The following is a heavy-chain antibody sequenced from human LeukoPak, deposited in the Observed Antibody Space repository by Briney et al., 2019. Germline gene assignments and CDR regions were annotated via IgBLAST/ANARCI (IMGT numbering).Heavy chain of an antibody. V-gene: IGHV4-38-2*02. CDR3: ARDPPGYYDSSGYSDY. J-gene: IGHJ4*02. Sequence: SETLSLTCTVSGYSISSGYYWGWIRQPPGKGLEWIGSIYHGGSTYYNPSLKSRVTISVDTSKNQFSLKLSSVTAADTAVYYCARDPPGYYDSSGYSDYWGQGTLVTVSS. CDR1: GYSISSGYY. D-gene: IGHD3-22*01. CDR2: IYHGGST.